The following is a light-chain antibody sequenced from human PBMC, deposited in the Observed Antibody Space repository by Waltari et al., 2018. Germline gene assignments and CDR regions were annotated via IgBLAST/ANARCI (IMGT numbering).Light chain of an antibody. J-gene: IGKJ4*02. CDR3: QQYHTYCS. V-gene: IGKV1-5*03. CDR2: KAS. Sequence: DIQITQSPSTLSASVGDRVTITCRASQTINSWLAWYQQKPGKAPKLLIYKASILESGVPSRFSGSVSGTEFTLTISSLQPDDFATYYCQQYHTYCSFGGGTKVGIK. CDR1: QTINSW.